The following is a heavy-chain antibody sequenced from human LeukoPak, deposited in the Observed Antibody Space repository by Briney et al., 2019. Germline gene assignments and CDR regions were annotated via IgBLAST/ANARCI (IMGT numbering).Heavy chain of an antibody. CDR3: ARDGFGYGGNSVG. CDR1: GGTFSSYA. Sequence: SVKVSCKASGGTFSSYAISWVRQAPGQGLEWMGGIIPIFGTANYAQKFQGRVTITADESTSTAYMELRSLRSDDTAVYYCARDGFGYGGNSVGWGQGTLVTVSS. J-gene: IGHJ4*02. CDR2: IIPIFGTA. D-gene: IGHD4-23*01. V-gene: IGHV1-69*13.